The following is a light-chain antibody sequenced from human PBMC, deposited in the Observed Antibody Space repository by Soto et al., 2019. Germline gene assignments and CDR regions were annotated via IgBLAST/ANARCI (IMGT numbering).Light chain of an antibody. Sequence: AIQMTQSPSSLSAFVGDRVTITCRASQGIRNDLGWYQVKPGTAPKLLIYGASTLQSGVPSRFSGSGSGTDFTLTISSLQPGDFSTYYCLQDYSYPRTFGQGTRV. V-gene: IGKV1-6*02. CDR2: GAS. CDR3: LQDYSYPRT. J-gene: IGKJ1*01. CDR1: QGIRND.